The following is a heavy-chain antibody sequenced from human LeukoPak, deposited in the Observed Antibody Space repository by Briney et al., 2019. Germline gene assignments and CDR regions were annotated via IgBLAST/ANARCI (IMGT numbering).Heavy chain of an antibody. CDR1: GNSISSGDYY. CDR3: ARASYSYDISGWVPFDY. J-gene: IGHJ4*02. CDR2: IYTSGST. Sequence: SETLSLICTVSGNSISSGDYYWSWIRQPAGKGLEWIGRIYTSGSTTYNPSLKSRVTISGDTSENQFSPRLSSVTAADTAVYYCARASYSYDISGWVPFDYWGQGTLVTVSS. D-gene: IGHD3-22*01. V-gene: IGHV4-61*02.